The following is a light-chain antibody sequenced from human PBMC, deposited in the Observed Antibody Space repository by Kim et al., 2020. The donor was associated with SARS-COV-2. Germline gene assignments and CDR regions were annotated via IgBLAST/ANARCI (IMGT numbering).Light chain of an antibody. Sequence: SYELTQPPSVSVSPGQTASITCSGDKLGDKYVCWYQQKPGQSPVMVIYQDSKRPSGFPERFSGSNFGNTATLIISGTQAMDEADFYCQAWDSSTFYVFGT. J-gene: IGLJ1*01. CDR3: QAWDSSTFYV. CDR2: QDS. V-gene: IGLV3-1*01. CDR1: KLGDKY.